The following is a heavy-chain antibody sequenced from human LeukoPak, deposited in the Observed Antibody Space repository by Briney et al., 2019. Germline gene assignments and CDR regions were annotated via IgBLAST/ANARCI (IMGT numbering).Heavy chain of an antibody. CDR1: GGSITSYY. V-gene: IGHV4-4*09. Sequence: SETLSLTCSVSGGSITSYYWSWIRQPPGKGLERIGYIYTSGSTNYNPSLKSRVTISLHTSKNQFSLRLSSVTAADTAVYFCARRGPRTGNYYHYYFMDVWGKGTTVTVSS. D-gene: IGHD1-14*01. CDR3: ARRGPRTGNYYHYYFMDV. CDR2: IYTSGST. J-gene: IGHJ6*03.